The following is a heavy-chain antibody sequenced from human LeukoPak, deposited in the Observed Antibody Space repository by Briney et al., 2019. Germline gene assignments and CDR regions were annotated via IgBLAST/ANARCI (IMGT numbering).Heavy chain of an antibody. CDR3: ARGQKRGMVRGVGFDY. CDR1: GGSFSGYY. V-gene: IGHV4-34*01. Sequence: SETLSLTCAVYGGSFSGYYWSWIRQPPGKGLEWIGEINHSGSTNYNPSLKSRVTKSVDTSKNQFSLKLSSVTAADTAVYYCARGQKRGMVRGVGFDYWGQGTLVTVSS. CDR2: INHSGST. J-gene: IGHJ4*02. D-gene: IGHD3-10*01.